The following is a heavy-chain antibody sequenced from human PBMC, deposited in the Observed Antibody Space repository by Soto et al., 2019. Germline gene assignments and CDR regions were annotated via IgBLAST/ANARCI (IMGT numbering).Heavy chain of an antibody. D-gene: IGHD6-6*01. Sequence: SETLSLTCTVSGGSISSYYWSWIRQPPGKGLEWIGYIYYSGSTNYNPSLKSRVTISVDTSKNQFSLKLSSVTAADTAVYYCARCKSGSSSSAWFYPWGQGALVTVSS. CDR3: ARCKSGSSSSAWFYP. CDR2: IYYSGST. V-gene: IGHV4-59*08. CDR1: GGSISSYY. J-gene: IGHJ5*02.